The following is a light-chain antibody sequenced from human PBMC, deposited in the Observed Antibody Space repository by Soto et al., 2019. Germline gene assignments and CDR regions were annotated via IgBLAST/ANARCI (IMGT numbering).Light chain of an antibody. J-gene: IGKJ2*01. V-gene: IGKV4-1*01. Sequence: DIVMTQSPDSLAVSLGERATINCKSSQSVLYSSNNKNYLAWYQQKPGQPPKLLIYWASTRESGVPDRFIGSGSARDFSLTLSCLQAEEVPFYYGHQYYSTPMYTCRQGIKLYIK. CDR3: HQYYSTPMYT. CDR2: WAS. CDR1: QSVLYSSNNKNY.